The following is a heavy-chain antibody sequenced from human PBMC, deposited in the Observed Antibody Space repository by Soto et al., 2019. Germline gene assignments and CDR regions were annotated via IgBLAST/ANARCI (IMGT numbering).Heavy chain of an antibody. CDR3: ARGHSTDCSNGVCSVFYNHEMDV. CDR1: GYSFTDYH. Sequence: QVQLVQSGAEVKKPGASVRVSCKASGYSFTDYHIHWVRQAPGQGLEWLGRINPKSGGTSTAQKFQGWVTMTRDRSISTVYMELTRLRSDDTAVYFCARGHSTDCSNGVCSVFYNHEMDVWGQGTTVTVAS. D-gene: IGHD2-8*01. J-gene: IGHJ6*02. V-gene: IGHV1-2*04. CDR2: INPKSGGT.